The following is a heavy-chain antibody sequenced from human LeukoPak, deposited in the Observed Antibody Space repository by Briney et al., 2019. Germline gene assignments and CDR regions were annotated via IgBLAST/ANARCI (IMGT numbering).Heavy chain of an antibody. CDR2: INPSGGST. D-gene: IGHD1-26*01. J-gene: IGHJ4*02. V-gene: IGHV1-46*03. CDR1: RGTFSSYA. Sequence: ASVKVSCKASRGTFSSYAISWVRQTPGQLRERMGIINPSGGSTTYPQKFPSRVTITRDTSTSTVYRELSSLRSEDTAVYYCARDFGSGSYYPLWGQGTLVTVSS. CDR3: ARDFGSGSYYPL.